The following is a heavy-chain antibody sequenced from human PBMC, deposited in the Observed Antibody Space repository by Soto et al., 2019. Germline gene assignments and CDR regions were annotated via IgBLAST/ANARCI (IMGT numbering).Heavy chain of an antibody. CDR3: AKGYCSSTSCPEDY. V-gene: IGHV3-9*01. CDR2: ISWNSGSI. D-gene: IGHD2-2*01. CDR1: GFTFDDYA. J-gene: IGHJ4*02. Sequence: GGSLILSCAASGFTFDDYAMHWVRQAPGKGLEWVSGISWNSGSIGYADSVKGRFTISRDNAKNSLYLQMNSLRAEDTALYYCAKGYCSSTSCPEDYWGQGTLVTVSS.